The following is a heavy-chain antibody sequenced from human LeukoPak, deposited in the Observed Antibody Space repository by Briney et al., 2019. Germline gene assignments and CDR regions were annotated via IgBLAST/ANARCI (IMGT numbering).Heavy chain of an antibody. CDR3: ARRRIAAAGTDY. Sequence: SETLSLTCTVSGGSIGSSSYYWDWIRQSPGKGLEWVGSIYYSGSTYYNPSLKSRVTISVDTSKNQFTLKLSSVTAADTAVYYCARRRIAAAGTDYWGQGTLVTVSS. CDR2: IYYSGST. D-gene: IGHD6-13*01. V-gene: IGHV4-39*01. J-gene: IGHJ4*02. CDR1: GGSIGSSSYY.